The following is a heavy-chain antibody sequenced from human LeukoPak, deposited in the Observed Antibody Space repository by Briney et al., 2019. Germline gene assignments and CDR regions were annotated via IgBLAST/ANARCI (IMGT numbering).Heavy chain of an antibody. CDR3: ARLLLWFGAYGMDV. Sequence: GLEWXGEINHSGSTNYNPSLKSRVTISVDTSKNQFSLKLSSVTAADTAVYYCARLLLWFGAYGMDVWGQGTTVTVSS. V-gene: IGHV4-34*01. J-gene: IGHJ6*02. D-gene: IGHD3-10*01. CDR2: INHSGST.